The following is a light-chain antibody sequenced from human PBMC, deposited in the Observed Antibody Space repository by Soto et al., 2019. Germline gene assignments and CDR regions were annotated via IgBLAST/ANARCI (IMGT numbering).Light chain of an antibody. CDR3: QQYNSYSGLT. J-gene: IGKJ4*01. CDR2: DAS. CDR1: QSVRGW. Sequence: DIQLTQSPSTLSASVGDRVTITCRASQSVRGWLAWYQQKPGKAPNLLIYDASNLESGVPSTFSGSGSGTEFTLTISSLQPDDFATYYCQQYNSYSGLTFGGWTKVEIK. V-gene: IGKV1-5*01.